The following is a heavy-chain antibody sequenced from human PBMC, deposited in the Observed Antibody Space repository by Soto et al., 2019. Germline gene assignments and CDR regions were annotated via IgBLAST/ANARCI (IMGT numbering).Heavy chain of an antibody. V-gene: IGHV4-30-4*01. D-gene: IGHD5-18*01. J-gene: IGHJ5*02. CDR2: IYYSGST. Sequence: KPSETLSLTCTVSGGSISSGDYYWSWIRQPPGKGLEWIGYIYYSGSTYYNPSLKSRVTISVDTSKNQFSLKLSSVTAADTAVYYCAVSGRSQLWLPGVSYWFDPWGQGTLVTVSS. CDR1: GGSISSGDYY. CDR3: AVSGRSQLWLPGVSYWFDP.